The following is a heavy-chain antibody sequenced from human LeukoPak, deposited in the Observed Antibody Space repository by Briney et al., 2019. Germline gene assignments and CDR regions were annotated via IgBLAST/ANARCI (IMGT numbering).Heavy chain of an antibody. CDR1: GFTFSNYG. Sequence: GGSLRLSCAASGFTFSNYGMSWVRQAPGKGLEWVGHIKSKTDGGTADYVAPVKGRFTISRDDSKNTLYLQMNSLKIEDTAVYYCTTDRHTAMVQFDYWGQGTLVTVSS. J-gene: IGHJ4*02. D-gene: IGHD5-18*01. CDR3: TTDRHTAMVQFDY. V-gene: IGHV3-15*01. CDR2: IKSKTDGGTA.